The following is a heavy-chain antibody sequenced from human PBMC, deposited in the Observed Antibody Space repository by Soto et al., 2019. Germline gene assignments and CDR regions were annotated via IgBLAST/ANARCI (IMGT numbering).Heavy chain of an antibody. J-gene: IGHJ4*02. CDR1: GFTFTSSA. Sequence: SVKVSCKASGFTFTSSAVQWVRQARGQRLEWIGWIVVGSGNTNYAQKFQERVTITRDMSTSTVYMELSSLRSEDTAVYYCAADGIAVAGSPFDYWGQGTLVTVSS. D-gene: IGHD6-19*01. CDR3: AADGIAVAGSPFDY. V-gene: IGHV1-58*01. CDR2: IVVGSGNT.